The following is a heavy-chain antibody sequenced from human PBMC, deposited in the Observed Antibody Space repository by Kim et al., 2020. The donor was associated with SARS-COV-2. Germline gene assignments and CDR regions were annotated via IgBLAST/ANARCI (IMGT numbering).Heavy chain of an antibody. D-gene: IGHD6-19*01. CDR2: ISYDGSNK. J-gene: IGHJ4*02. CDR1: GFTFSSYG. CDR3: ANEGQRLEYYFDY. Sequence: GGSLRLSCAASGFTFSSYGMHWVRQAPGKGLEWVAVISYDGSNKYYADSVKGRFTISRDNSKNTLYLQMNSLRAEDTAVYYCANEGQRLEYYFDYWCQGTLVTVSS. V-gene: IGHV3-30*18.